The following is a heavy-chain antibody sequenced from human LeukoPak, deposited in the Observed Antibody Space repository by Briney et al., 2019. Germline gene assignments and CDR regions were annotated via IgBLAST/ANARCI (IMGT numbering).Heavy chain of an antibody. CDR2: IYYSGNT. CDR1: GGSISSGGYS. Sequence: SETLSLTCAVSGGSISSGGYSWSWIRQPPGKGLEWIGYIYYSGNTYYNPSLKSRVTISVDTSKNQFSLKLSSVTAADTAVYYCARVLRFGDYYYMDVWGKGTTVTISS. CDR3: ARVLRFGDYYYMDV. V-gene: IGHV4-30-4*07. D-gene: IGHD3-10*01. J-gene: IGHJ6*03.